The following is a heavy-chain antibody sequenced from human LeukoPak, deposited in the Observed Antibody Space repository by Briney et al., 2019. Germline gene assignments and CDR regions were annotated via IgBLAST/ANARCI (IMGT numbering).Heavy chain of an antibody. J-gene: IGHJ4*02. V-gene: IGHV3-53*01. CDR3: ARGPAGYN. Sequence: GGSLRLSCAASGFTVSSNHMSWVRQAPGKGLEWVSLIYSGGSTDHADSAKGRFTISRDNLKNTLYLQMNTLRAEDTAVYYCARGPAGYNWGQGTLVTVSS. CDR2: IYSGGST. CDR1: GFTVSSNH. D-gene: IGHD1-1*01.